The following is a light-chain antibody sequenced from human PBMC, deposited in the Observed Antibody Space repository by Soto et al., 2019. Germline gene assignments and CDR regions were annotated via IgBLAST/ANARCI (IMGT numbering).Light chain of an antibody. Sequence: DIQMTQSPSSLSASVGERVTITCQASQDVSNYLNWYQQKLGKAPKLLIYDASALPRGVPSRFSGSGSGTKFTLTIASLQPDDFATYYCQQSYSTPPTFGQGTRLEIK. CDR1: QDVSNY. CDR2: DAS. V-gene: IGKV1-39*01. J-gene: IGKJ5*01. CDR3: QQSYSTPPT.